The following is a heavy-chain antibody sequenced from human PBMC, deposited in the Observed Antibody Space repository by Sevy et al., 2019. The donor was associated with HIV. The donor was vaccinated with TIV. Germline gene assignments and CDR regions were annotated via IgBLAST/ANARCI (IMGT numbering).Heavy chain of an antibody. Sequence: GGSLRLSCAASGFTFSSYAMHWVRQAPGKGLEWVAVISYDGSNKYYADAVKDRFTNSRDNSKNTLYLQMNSLRAEDTAVYYCARDQYYDSSGSPYFDYWGQGTLVTVSS. CDR1: GFTFSSYA. CDR2: ISYDGSNK. J-gene: IGHJ4*02. V-gene: IGHV3-30-3*01. D-gene: IGHD3-22*01. CDR3: ARDQYYDSSGSPYFDY.